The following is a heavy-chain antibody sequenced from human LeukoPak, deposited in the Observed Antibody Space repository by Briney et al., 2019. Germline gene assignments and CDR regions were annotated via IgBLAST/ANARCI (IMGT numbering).Heavy chain of an antibody. CDR1: GGSISSYY. CDR2: IYYSGST. V-gene: IGHV4-59*01. CDR3: AGSGYYSFDY. J-gene: IGHJ4*02. Sequence: SETLSLTCTVSGGSISSYYWSWIRPPPGKGLEWIGYIYYSGSTNYNPSLKSRVTISVDTPKNQFSLKLTSVTAADPAVYYCAGSGYYSFDYSGQGTPVTPSP. D-gene: IGHD3-22*01.